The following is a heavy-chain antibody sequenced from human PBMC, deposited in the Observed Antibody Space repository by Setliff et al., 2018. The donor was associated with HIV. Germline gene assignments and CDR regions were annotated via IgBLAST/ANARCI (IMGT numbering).Heavy chain of an antibody. D-gene: IGHD2-15*01. Sequence: ASVKVSCKTSGHTFTSYDINWVRQAAGHGLEWMGWMTPYSGNTGYAQKFQGRVSMTRNTSISTSYMELSSLGSEDTAVYYRGRVGSYWTQFDYWGQGTLVTVSS. CDR3: GRVGSYWTQFDY. CDR1: GHTFTSYD. V-gene: IGHV1-8*02. J-gene: IGHJ4*01. CDR2: MTPYSGNT.